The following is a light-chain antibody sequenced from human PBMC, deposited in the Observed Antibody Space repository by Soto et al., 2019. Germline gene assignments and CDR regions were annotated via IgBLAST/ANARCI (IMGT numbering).Light chain of an antibody. CDR3: LLYYGGAVV. Sequence: QAVVTQEPSLTVSPGGTVTLTCASSTGAVTSGYYPNWFQQKPGQAPRALIYSTSNKHYWTPARFSGSLLGGKAALTLSGVQPEDEAEYYCLLYYGGAVVVGGGTKLTVL. V-gene: IGLV7-43*01. J-gene: IGLJ2*01. CDR1: TGAVTSGYY. CDR2: STS.